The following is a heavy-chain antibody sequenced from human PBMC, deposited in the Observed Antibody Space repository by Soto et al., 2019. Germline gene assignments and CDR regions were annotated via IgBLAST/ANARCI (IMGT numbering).Heavy chain of an antibody. D-gene: IGHD2-21*01. V-gene: IGHV1-3*01. Sequence: ASVKVSCKASGYTFTSYPMHWVRQAPGQRLEWMGWINAGNGDTKYSQKFRDRVAITRDTSASTAYMELSSLRSEDTAVYYCTRAPRDENWGQGTLVTVAS. CDR3: TRAPRDEN. CDR1: GYTFTSYP. J-gene: IGHJ1*01. CDR2: INAGNGDT.